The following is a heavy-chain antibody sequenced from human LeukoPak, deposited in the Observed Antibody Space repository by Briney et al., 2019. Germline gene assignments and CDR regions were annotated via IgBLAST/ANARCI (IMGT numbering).Heavy chain of an antibody. CDR3: ARDIYDFWSGLRADAFDV. Sequence: WETLSLTCTVSGVSISSSYSYWGWIRQPPGMGLEWIGSIYYTGNTYYNASLKSQVSISIDTSKNQFSLKLTSVTAADTAVYYCARDIYDFWSGLRADAFDVWGQGTMVIVSS. J-gene: IGHJ3*01. V-gene: IGHV4-39*07. CDR2: IYYTGNT. CDR1: GVSISSSYSY. D-gene: IGHD3-3*01.